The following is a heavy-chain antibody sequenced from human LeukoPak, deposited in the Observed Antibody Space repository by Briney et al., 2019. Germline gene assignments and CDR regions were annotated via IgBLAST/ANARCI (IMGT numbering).Heavy chain of an antibody. CDR3: AKDKEPYSGWYYFDY. CDR1: GFTFDDYA. J-gene: IGHJ4*02. Sequence: GGSLRLSRAASGFTFDDYAMHWVRQAPGKGLEWVSGISWNSGSIGYADSVKGRFTISRDNAKNSLYLQMNSLRAEDTALYYCAKDKEPYSGWYYFDYWGQGTLVTVSS. CDR2: ISWNSGSI. V-gene: IGHV3-9*01. D-gene: IGHD5-12*01.